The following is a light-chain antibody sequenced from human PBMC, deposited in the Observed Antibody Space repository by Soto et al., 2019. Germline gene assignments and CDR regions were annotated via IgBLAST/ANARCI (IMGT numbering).Light chain of an antibody. CDR3: QQSYSTLA. CDR2: AAS. J-gene: IGKJ3*01. Sequence: DIQMTQSPSSLSASVGDRVTITCRASQSISSYLNWYQQKPGKAPNFLIYAASNLQSGVPSRFSGSGSGIEFTLTISSLQPEDFATYYCQQSYSTLAFGPGTKVDIK. CDR1: QSISSY. V-gene: IGKV1-39*01.